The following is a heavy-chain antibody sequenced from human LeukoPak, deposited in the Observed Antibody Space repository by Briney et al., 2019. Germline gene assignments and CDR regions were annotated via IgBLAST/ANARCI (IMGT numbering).Heavy chain of an antibody. D-gene: IGHD6-19*01. Sequence: GGSLRLSCAASGFTFSSYGMHWVRQAPGKGLEWVAVISYDGSNKYYADSVKGRFTISRDNSKNTLYLQMNSLRAEDTAVYYCAKGSYSSGWFPVGYFDYWGQGTLVTVSS. CDR3: AKGSYSSGWFPVGYFDY. CDR1: GFTFSSYG. J-gene: IGHJ4*02. V-gene: IGHV3-30*18. CDR2: ISYDGSNK.